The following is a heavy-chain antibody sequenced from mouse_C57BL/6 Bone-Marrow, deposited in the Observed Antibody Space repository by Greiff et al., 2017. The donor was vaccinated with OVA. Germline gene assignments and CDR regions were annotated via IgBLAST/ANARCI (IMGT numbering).Heavy chain of an antibody. CDR3: ASEDYSYAMDY. V-gene: IGHV1-55*01. CDR1: GYTFTSYW. J-gene: IGHJ4*01. D-gene: IGHD1-1*01. CDR2: IYPGSGST. Sequence: QVHVKQPGAELVKPGASVKMSCKASGYTFTSYWITWVKQRPGQGLEWIGDIYPGSGSTNYNEKFKSKATLTVDTSSSTAYMQLSSLTSEDSAVYYCASEDYSYAMDYWGQGTSVTVSS.